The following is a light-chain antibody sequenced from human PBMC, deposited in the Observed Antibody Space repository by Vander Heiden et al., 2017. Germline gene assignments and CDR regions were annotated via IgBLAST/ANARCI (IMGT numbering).Light chain of an antibody. CDR3: QHYGTSPS. CDR2: GVS. CDR1: QSVSSRY. Sequence: DIVLTQSPGTLSLSPVERATLSSRASQSVSSRYLAWHQQKPGQAPRLLIYGVSSRATGIPDRFSGSGSGTDFTLTISRLETEDFAVYYCQHYGTSPSFGGGTKVEIK. J-gene: IGKJ4*01. V-gene: IGKV3-20*01.